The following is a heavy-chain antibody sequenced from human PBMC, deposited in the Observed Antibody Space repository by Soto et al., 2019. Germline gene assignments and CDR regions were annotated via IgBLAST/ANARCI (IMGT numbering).Heavy chain of an antibody. CDR2: IYYSGST. CDR3: ARSLTSGFHYYNSYIDF. V-gene: IGHV4-59*01. Sequence: SETLSLTCTVSGGSISSYYWSWIRQPPGKGLEWIGYIYYSGSTNYNPSLKSRVTISVDTSKNQFSLKLSSVTAADTAVYYCARSLTSGFHYYNSYIDFRDKGLTGTGFS. J-gene: IGHJ6*03. CDR1: GGSISSYY. D-gene: IGHD5-12*01.